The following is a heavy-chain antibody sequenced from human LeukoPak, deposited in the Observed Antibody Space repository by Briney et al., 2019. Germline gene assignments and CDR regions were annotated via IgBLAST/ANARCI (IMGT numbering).Heavy chain of an antibody. Sequence: GRSLSLSCPAYAFIFTAAGTDWARHAPGKWLEWVATISYDGSNKYYGDSVKRRFTISRDNSKNTLYLQMNSLRAEDTAVYYCAKDGALGYCSGGSCHFDYWVQGTLVTVSS. CDR2: ISYDGSNK. J-gene: IGHJ4*02. D-gene: IGHD2-15*01. CDR1: AFIFTAAG. V-gene: IGHV3-30*18. CDR3: AKDGALGYCSGGSCHFDY.